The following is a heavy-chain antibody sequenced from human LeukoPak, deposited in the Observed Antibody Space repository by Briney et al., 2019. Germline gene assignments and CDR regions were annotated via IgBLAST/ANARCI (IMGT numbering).Heavy chain of an antibody. CDR2: ISSRGSTI. D-gene: IGHD2/OR15-2a*01. CDR1: GFTFSSYG. V-gene: IGHV3-48*03. Sequence: PGGSLRLSCAASGFTFSSYGMNWVRQAPGKGLEWVPYISSRGSTIYYADSVKGRFTFSRDNAKNSLYLQMNSLRAEDTGIYYCAREFQNSFDIWGQGTMVTVSS. J-gene: IGHJ3*02. CDR3: AREFQNSFDI.